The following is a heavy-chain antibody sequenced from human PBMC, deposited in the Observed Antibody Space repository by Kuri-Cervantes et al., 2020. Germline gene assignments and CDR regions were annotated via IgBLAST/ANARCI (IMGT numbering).Heavy chain of an antibody. CDR2: IIPLFGTA. D-gene: IGHD3-22*01. J-gene: IGHJ3*02. CDR1: GGTFTRYA. Sequence: SVKVSCKASGGTFTRYAISWVRQAPGQGLEWMGGIIPLFGTANYAQKFQGRVTITADKSTSTAYMELNSLISEDTAVYYCARGHYGSSGPPLDIWGQGTMVTVSS. V-gene: IGHV1-69*06. CDR3: ARGHYGSSGPPLDI.